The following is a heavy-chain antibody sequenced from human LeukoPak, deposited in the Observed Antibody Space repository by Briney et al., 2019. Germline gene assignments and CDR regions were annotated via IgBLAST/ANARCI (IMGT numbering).Heavy chain of an antibody. Sequence: PGGSLRLSCAASGFTFSSYTMMWVRQAPGKGLEWVSSISSRSTYIYYADSARGRSTISRDDAKNSLYLQMNNLRAEDTAVYYCARARMVGGWSSSSYWGQGTLVTVSS. J-gene: IGHJ4*02. D-gene: IGHD6-19*01. V-gene: IGHV3-21*01. CDR1: GFTFSSYT. CDR3: ARARMVGGWSSSSY. CDR2: ISSRSTYI.